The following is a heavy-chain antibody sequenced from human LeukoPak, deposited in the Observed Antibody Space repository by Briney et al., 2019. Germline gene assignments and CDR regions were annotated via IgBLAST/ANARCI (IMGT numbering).Heavy chain of an antibody. CDR2: ISAYNGNT. CDR3: ARGPLWFGELARGVFDY. V-gene: IGHV1-18*01. CDR1: GYTFTSYG. Sequence: ASVTVSCKASGYTFTSYGISWVRQAPGQGLEWMGWISAYNGNTNYAQKLQGRVTMTTDTSTSTAYMELRSLRSDDTAVYYCARGPLWFGELARGVFDYWGQGTLVTVSS. D-gene: IGHD3-10*01. J-gene: IGHJ4*02.